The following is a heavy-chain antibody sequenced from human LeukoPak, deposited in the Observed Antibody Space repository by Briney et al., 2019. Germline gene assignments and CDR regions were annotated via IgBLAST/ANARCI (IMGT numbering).Heavy chain of an antibody. V-gene: IGHV1-18*04. J-gene: IGHJ4*02. Sequence: ASVKVSCKASGYTFTSYCIHWVRQAPGPGLELMGMINPYNGNTNYAQTLQGRVTTTTDTSTSTAYMELRSLRSDDTAVYYCARGQHRLRYFDWLLDYWGQGTLVTVSS. CDR2: INPYNGNT. CDR3: ARGQHRLRYFDWLLDY. D-gene: IGHD3-9*01. CDR1: GYTFTSYC.